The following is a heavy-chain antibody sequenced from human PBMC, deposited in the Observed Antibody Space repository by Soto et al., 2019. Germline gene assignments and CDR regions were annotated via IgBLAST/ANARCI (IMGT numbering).Heavy chain of an antibody. Sequence: QVQLVQSGAEVKKPGASVKVSCKTSGYTFTKFGLSWVRQAPGQGLEWMGWISAYKGNTNYAQNLQGRVTMNTDTSTSTDYMELRSLRADDTAVYYCARGGTPIEYWGQGTLVSVSS. CDR2: ISAYKGNT. CDR1: GYTFTKFG. V-gene: IGHV1-18*01. D-gene: IGHD3-16*01. CDR3: ARGGTPIEY. J-gene: IGHJ4*02.